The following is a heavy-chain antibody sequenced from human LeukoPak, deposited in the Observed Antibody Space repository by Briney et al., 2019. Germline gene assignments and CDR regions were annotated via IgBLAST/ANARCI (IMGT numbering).Heavy chain of an antibody. V-gene: IGHV5-51*01. J-gene: IGHJ4*02. CDR3: ARRRYDILTGSYYFDY. CDR2: IYPGDSDT. CDR1: GYSFTSYW. Sequence: GESLKISCKGSGYSFTSYWIGWVCQMPGKGLEWKGIIYPGDSDTRYSPSFQGQATISADKSISTAYLQWSSLKASDTAMYYCARRRYDILTGSYYFDYWGQGTLVTVSS. D-gene: IGHD3-9*01.